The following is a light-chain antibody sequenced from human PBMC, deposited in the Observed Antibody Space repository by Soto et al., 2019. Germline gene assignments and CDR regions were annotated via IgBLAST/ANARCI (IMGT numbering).Light chain of an antibody. CDR2: EGS. CDR3: SSYAGSSTVV. CDR1: SSDVGSYDL. J-gene: IGLJ2*01. V-gene: IGLV2-23*01. Sequence: QSVLTQPASVSGSPGQSITISCTGTSSDVGSYDLVSWYQQHPGRAPKLMIYEGSRRPSGVSNRCSGSKSGNTASLTISGLQAEDEADYYCSSYAGSSTVVFGGGTKLTVL.